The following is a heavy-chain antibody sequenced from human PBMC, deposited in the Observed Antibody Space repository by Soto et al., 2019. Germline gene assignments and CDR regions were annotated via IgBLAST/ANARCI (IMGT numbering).Heavy chain of an antibody. CDR3: ARVPYSCSSDYYYGMDV. CDR2: TYYRSKWYN. Sequence: SQTLSLTCAISGDSVSSNSAAWNWIRQSPSRGLEWLGRTYYRSKWYNDYAVSVKSRITINPDTSKNQFSLQLNSVTPEDTAVYYCARVPYSCSSDYYYGMDVWGQGTTVTVSS. J-gene: IGHJ6*02. D-gene: IGHD6-6*01. CDR1: GDSVSSNSAA. V-gene: IGHV6-1*01.